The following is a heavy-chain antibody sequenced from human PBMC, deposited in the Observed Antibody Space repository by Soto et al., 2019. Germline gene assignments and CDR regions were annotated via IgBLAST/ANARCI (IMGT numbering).Heavy chain of an antibody. V-gene: IGHV3-33*01. J-gene: IGHJ6*02. CDR3: ARDRNGGWFHMDV. CDR2: IWSDGNKE. D-gene: IGHD6-19*01. CDR1: GFPFWHYA. Sequence: QVQLVESGGGVVQPGRSLRLSCVGSGFPFWHYAMHWVPQAPGKGLEWVAVIWSDGNKESYADSVKGRFAISRDNSKDTLYLEMNSLRVEDTAVYFCARDRNGGWFHMDVWGQGTTVSVSS.